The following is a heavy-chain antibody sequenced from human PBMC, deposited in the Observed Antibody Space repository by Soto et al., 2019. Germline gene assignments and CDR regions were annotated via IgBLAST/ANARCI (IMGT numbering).Heavy chain of an antibody. D-gene: IGHD1-26*01. CDR1: GGTFSSYS. Sequence: SVKVSCKASGGTFSSYSISWVRQAPGQGLEWMGGIIPIFGTANYAQKFQGRVTITADESTSTAYMELSSLRSEDTAVYYCAREVGATTGSWFDPWGQGTLVTVSS. J-gene: IGHJ5*02. CDR3: AREVGATTGSWFDP. CDR2: IIPIFGTA. V-gene: IGHV1-69*13.